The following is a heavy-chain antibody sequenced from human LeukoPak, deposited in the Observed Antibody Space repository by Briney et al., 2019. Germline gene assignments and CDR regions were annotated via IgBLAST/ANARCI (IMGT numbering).Heavy chain of an antibody. D-gene: IGHD2-8*01. CDR3: ARDHYAINPNLFDY. V-gene: IGHV1-18*01. J-gene: IGHJ4*02. CDR1: GYTFSNYG. Sequence: VASVKVSCKASGYTFSNYGISWVRQAPGQGLEWVGWIRGDNGNTNYAQKLQGRVTMTTDTSTSTAYMELRSLRSDDTAVYYCARDHYAINPNLFDYWGQGTLVTVSS. CDR2: IRGDNGNT.